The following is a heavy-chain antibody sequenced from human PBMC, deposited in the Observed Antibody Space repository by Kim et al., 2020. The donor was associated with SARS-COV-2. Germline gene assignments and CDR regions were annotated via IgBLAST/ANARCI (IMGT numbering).Heavy chain of an antibody. CDR2: ISGDGGST. D-gene: IGHD3-16*01. V-gene: IGHV3-43*02. Sequence: GGSLRLSCAASGFTFDGYAMHWVRQAPGKGLEWVSLISGDGGSTYYADSVKGRFTISRDNSKNSLYLQMNSLRTEDTALYYCAKDLTITFGGVMDGMDLWGQGTTVTVS. CDR1: GFTFDGYA. J-gene: IGHJ6*02. CDR3: AKDLTITFGGVMDGMDL.